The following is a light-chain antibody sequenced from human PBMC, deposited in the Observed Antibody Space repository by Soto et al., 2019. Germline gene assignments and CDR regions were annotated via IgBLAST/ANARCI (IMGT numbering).Light chain of an antibody. CDR1: QSVGGTY. V-gene: IGKV3-20*01. CDR3: HQYGPPPRT. Sequence: EIVLTQSPGTLSLSPGERATLSCRASQSVGGTYLAWYQQKAGQTPRLLIYGASRRATGIPDRFSGSGFGTDFTLTISRLEPEDFAMYYCHQYGPPPRTFGQGTKVEIK. J-gene: IGKJ1*01. CDR2: GAS.